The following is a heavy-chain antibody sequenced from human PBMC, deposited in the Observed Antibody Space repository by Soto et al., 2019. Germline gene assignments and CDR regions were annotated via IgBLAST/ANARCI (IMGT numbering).Heavy chain of an antibody. J-gene: IGHJ4*02. D-gene: IGHD1-26*01. CDR2: ISAYNGNT. CDR1: GYTFTSYG. Sequence: QVQLVQSGAEVKKPGASVKVSCKASGYTFTSYGISWVRQAPGQGLEWMGWISAYNGNTKYEQKLQGRVTMTTDTSTSTAHMELRSLISDDTAVYYCARDAAVGLFDYWGQGTLVTVSS. CDR3: ARDAAVGLFDY. V-gene: IGHV1-18*01.